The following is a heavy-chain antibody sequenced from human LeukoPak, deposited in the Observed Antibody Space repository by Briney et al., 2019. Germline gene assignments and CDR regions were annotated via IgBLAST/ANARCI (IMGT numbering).Heavy chain of an antibody. D-gene: IGHD3-3*01. Sequence: GGSLRLSYAASGFIFGKYWMSWVRQAPGKGLEWVANIKLDGSEKNYVDSVKGRFTISRDNTKNSLYLQMNSLRAEDTAVFYCARDQYDTWSRRGNFDSWGQGTLVIVSS. CDR1: GFIFGKYW. CDR2: IKLDGSEK. V-gene: IGHV3-7*03. J-gene: IGHJ4*02. CDR3: ARDQYDTWSRRGNFDS.